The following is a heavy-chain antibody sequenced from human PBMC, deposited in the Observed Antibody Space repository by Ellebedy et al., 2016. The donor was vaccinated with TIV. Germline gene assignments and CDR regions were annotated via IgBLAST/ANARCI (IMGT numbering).Heavy chain of an antibody. CDR3: ATLLSHLDY. Sequence: AASVKVSCKVSGYTLTELSMHWVRQAPGKGLEWMGGFDPEDGKTIYAQRFQGRVTMTEDTSTDTAYMELSSLRSEDTAVYYCATLLSHLDYWGQGTLVTVSS. CDR1: GYTLTELS. V-gene: IGHV1-24*01. D-gene: IGHD3-16*02. J-gene: IGHJ4*02. CDR2: FDPEDGKT.